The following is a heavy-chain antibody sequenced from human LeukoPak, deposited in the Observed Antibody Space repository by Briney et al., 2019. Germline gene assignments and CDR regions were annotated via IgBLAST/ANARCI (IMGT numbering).Heavy chain of an antibody. D-gene: IGHD3-22*01. J-gene: IGHJ4*02. CDR1: GFTFSSYG. Sequence: GGSLRLSCAASGFTFSSYGMSWVRQAPGKGLEWVSAISGSGGSTYYADSVKGRFTISRDNSKNTLYLQMNSLRAEDTAVYYCAKDLGNYYDSSGPFDYWGQGTLVTVSS. V-gene: IGHV3-23*01. CDR2: ISGSGGST. CDR3: AKDLGNYYDSSGPFDY.